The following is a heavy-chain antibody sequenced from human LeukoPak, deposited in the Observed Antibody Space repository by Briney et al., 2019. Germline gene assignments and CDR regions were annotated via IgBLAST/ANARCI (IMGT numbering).Heavy chain of an antibody. J-gene: IGHJ6*02. Sequence: PSETLSLTCTVSGGSISSSSYYWGWIRQPPGKGLEWIGSIYYSGSTYYNPSLKSRVTISVDTSKNQFSLKLSSVTAADTAVYYCARTVVVPAAIPGDYYYYGMDVWGQGTTVTVSS. CDR3: ARTVVVPAAIPGDYYYYGMDV. CDR1: GGSISSSSYY. CDR2: IYYSGST. D-gene: IGHD2-2*02. V-gene: IGHV4-39*01.